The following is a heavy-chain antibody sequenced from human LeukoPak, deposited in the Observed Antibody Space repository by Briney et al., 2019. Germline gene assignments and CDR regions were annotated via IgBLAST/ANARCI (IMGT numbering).Heavy chain of an antibody. Sequence: GGSLRLSCAASGFTFSSYAMSWVRQAPGKGLEWVSAISGSGGSTYYADSVKGRFTISRDNSKNTLYLQMNSLRAEDTAVYYCARGGSDYYDSSGYDPWGQGTLVTVSS. V-gene: IGHV3-23*01. CDR1: GFTFSSYA. D-gene: IGHD3-22*01. J-gene: IGHJ5*02. CDR2: ISGSGGST. CDR3: ARGGSDYYDSSGYDP.